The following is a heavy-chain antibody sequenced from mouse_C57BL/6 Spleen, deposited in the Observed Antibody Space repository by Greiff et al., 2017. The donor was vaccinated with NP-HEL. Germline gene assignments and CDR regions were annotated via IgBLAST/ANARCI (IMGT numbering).Heavy chain of an antibody. D-gene: IGHD1-1*01. J-gene: IGHJ1*03. Sequence: EVQLQQSGPELVKPGASVKISCKASGYTFTDYYMNWVKQSHGKSLEWIGDINPNNGGTSYNQKFKGKATLTVDKSSSTAYMELRSLTSEDSAVYYCARYREIGGSSYWYFDVWGTGTTVTVSS. V-gene: IGHV1-26*01. CDR2: INPNNGGT. CDR1: GYTFTDYY. CDR3: ARYREIGGSSYWYFDV.